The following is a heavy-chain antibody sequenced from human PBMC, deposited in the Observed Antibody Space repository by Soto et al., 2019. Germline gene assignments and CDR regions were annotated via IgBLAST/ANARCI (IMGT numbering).Heavy chain of an antibody. CDR2: INTNGVNT. J-gene: IGHJ4*02. CDR3: ARGRVEDSSGWATYFDY. D-gene: IGHD6-19*01. Sequence: EVQLVESGGGLVQPGGSLRLSCAASGFTFSGYSMFWVRQAPGKGLEYVSAINTNGVNTFYAKSVKGRFTISRDNSQNTMYIQMGSLRAEDMAVYYCARGRVEDSSGWATYFDYWGQGTLVTVSS. V-gene: IGHV3-64*01. CDR1: GFTFSGYS.